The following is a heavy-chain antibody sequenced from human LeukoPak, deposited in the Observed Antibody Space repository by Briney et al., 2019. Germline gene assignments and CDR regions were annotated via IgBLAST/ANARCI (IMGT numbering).Heavy chain of an antibody. Sequence: VASVKVSCKASGYTFTGYYMHWVRQAPGQGLEWMGWINPNSGGTNYAQKFQGWVTMTRDTSISTAYMELSRLRSDDTAVYYCARDSFVQLWPEDPYYYYGMDVWGQGTTVTVSS. D-gene: IGHD5-18*01. CDR2: INPNSGGT. CDR1: GYTFTGYY. CDR3: ARDSFVQLWPEDPYYYYGMDV. J-gene: IGHJ6*02. V-gene: IGHV1-2*04.